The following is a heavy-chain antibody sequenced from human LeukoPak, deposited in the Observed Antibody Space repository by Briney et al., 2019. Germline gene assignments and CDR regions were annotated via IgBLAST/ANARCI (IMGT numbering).Heavy chain of an antibody. J-gene: IGHJ4*02. Sequence: GGSLRLSCAASGFTFSSHWMSWVRQAPGKGLEWVANIKQDGSEKYYVDSVKGRFTISRDDAKNSLYLQMNSLRAEDTAVYYCARDAGYCSGGSCRHFDYWGQGTLVTVSS. D-gene: IGHD2-15*01. CDR1: GFTFSSHW. CDR3: ARDAGYCSGGSCRHFDY. V-gene: IGHV3-7*01. CDR2: IKQDGSEK.